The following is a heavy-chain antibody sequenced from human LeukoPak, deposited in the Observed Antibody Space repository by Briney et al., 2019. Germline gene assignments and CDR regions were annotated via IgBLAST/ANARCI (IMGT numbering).Heavy chain of an antibody. J-gene: IGHJ4*02. V-gene: IGHV3-11*01. CDR3: AGGKTATGTGSAY. Sequence: PGGSLRLSCAASGFTFSDYYMNWIRQAPGKGLEWVSYMSNSGSTIYYADFAKGRFTISRDNAKNSLYLQMNSLRAEDTAVYYCAGGKTATGTGSAYWGQGTLVTVSS. CDR2: MSNSGSTI. CDR1: GFTFSDYY. D-gene: IGHD3-10*01.